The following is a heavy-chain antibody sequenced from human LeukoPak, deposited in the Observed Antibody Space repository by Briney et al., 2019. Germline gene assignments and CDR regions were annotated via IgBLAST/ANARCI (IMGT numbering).Heavy chain of an antibody. CDR2: INHSGST. V-gene: IGHV4-34*01. Sequence: PSETLSLTCTVSGGSISSYYWSWIRQPPGKGLEWIGEINHSGSTNYNPSLKSRVTISVDTSKNQFSLKLSSVTAADTAVYYCARSRGPRYCSGGSCYFRYYYYGMDVWGQGTTVTVSS. CDR3: ARSRGPRYCSGGSCYFRYYYYGMDV. J-gene: IGHJ6*02. D-gene: IGHD2-15*01. CDR1: GGSISSYY.